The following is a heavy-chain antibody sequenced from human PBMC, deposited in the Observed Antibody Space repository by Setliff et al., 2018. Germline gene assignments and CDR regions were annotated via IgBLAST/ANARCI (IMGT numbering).Heavy chain of an antibody. Sequence: AASVKVSCKASGYNFAESIVSWVRQAPGQGLEWMGWISAYNGHTYSAQKFQARVTLTTDTSTNMAYMELRGLRSDDTAVYYCMRLVRFCSRTVCQRTSGDEAWGQGTLVTVSS. J-gene: IGHJ5*02. CDR1: GYNFAESI. CDR2: ISAYNGHT. D-gene: IGHD3-3*01. CDR3: MRLVRFCSRTVCQRTSGDEA. V-gene: IGHV1-18*01.